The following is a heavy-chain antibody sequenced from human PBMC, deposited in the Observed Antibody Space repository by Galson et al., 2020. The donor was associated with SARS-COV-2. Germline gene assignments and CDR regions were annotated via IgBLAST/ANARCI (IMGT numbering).Heavy chain of an antibody. CDR2: ISYSGST. V-gene: IGHV4-30-4*01. J-gene: IGHJ5*02. CDR1: GGSLSSGDYY. CDR3: ARGRSYYDGNWFDP. Sequence: ASETLSLTCTVSGGSLSSGDYYWSWIRQPPGKGLEWIGYISYSGSTFYSPSLKSRVIISVDTSKNQFSLRLSSVTATDTAVYYCARGRSYYDGNWFDPWGQGTLVTVSS. D-gene: IGHD3-22*01.